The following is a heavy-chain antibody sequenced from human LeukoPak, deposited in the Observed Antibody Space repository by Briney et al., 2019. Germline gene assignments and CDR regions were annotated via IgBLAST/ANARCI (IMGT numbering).Heavy chain of an antibody. D-gene: IGHD3-22*01. CDR2: IYSGGST. CDR3: ARGASDSSGYLGRFDY. J-gene: IGHJ4*02. Sequence: GGSLRLSCAASGFTFSSNYMSWVRQAPGKGLEWVSVIYSGGSTYYADSVKGRFTISRDNSKNTLYLQMNSLRAEDTAVYYCARGASDSSGYLGRFDYWGQGTLVTVSS. V-gene: IGHV3-53*01. CDR1: GFTFSSNY.